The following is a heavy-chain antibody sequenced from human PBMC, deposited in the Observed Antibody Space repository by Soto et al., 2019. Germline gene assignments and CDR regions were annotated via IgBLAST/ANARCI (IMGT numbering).Heavy chain of an antibody. J-gene: IGHJ6*02. V-gene: IGHV1-18*01. CDR2: ISAYNGNT. CDR1: GYTFTSYG. Sequence: QVQLVQSGAEVKKPGASVKVSCKASGYTFTSYGISWVRQAPGQGLEWMGWISAYNGNTNYAQKLQGRXXLXTXXSTSTAYMELRSLRSDDTAVYYCARLAAYYYGMDVWGQGTTVTVSS. CDR3: ARLAAYYYGMDV. D-gene: IGHD6-13*01.